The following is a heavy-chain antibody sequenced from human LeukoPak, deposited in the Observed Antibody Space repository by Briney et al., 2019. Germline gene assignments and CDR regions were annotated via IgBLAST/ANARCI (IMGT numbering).Heavy chain of an antibody. Sequence: GGSLRLSCAAAGFTFNNYAMSWVRQAPGKGLKWVSGISSGGSTYYADSVKGRFTISRDNSKNTLYLQMNSLRAEDTAVYYCAKTRPLDSSSWSHGDYWGQGTLVTVSS. D-gene: IGHD6-13*01. CDR1: GFTFNNYA. V-gene: IGHV3-23*01. CDR3: AKTRPLDSSSWSHGDY. CDR2: ISSGGST. J-gene: IGHJ4*02.